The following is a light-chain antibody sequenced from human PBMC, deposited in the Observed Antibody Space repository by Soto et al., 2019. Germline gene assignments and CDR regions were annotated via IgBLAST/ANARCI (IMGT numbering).Light chain of an antibody. CDR3: LLTYTGTWV. CDR2: DTT. CDR1: TGAVTSGHF. Sequence: QAVVTQEPSLTVSPGGTVTLTCGSSTGAVTSGHFPYWFQQKPGQAPRTLISDTTNRHSWTPARFSGFLLGGKAALTLSGAQPEDEAEYYCLLTYTGTWVFGGGTKLTVL. J-gene: IGLJ3*02. V-gene: IGLV7-46*01.